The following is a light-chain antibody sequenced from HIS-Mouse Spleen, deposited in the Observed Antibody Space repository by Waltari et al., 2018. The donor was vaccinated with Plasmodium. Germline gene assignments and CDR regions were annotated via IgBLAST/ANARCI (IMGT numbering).Light chain of an antibody. J-gene: IGLJ3*02. CDR1: ALSTKY. CDR3: YSTDSSGNHRV. CDR2: EDS. V-gene: IGLV3-10*01. Sequence: SYELTQPPSVSVSAGHTARITRPGDALSTKYDYWYQQKSGQAPVLVIYEDSKRPSGIPERFSGSSSGTMATLTISGAQVEDEADYYCYSTDSSGNHRVFGGGTKLTVL.